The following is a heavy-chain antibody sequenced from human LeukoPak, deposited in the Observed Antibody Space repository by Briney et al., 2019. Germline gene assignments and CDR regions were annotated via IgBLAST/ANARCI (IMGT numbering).Heavy chain of an antibody. Sequence: SETLSLTCTGSGYSISSGYYWGWIRQPPGKGLEWIGSIYHSGSTYYNPSLRSRVTISVDTSKNQFSPKLSSVTAADTAVYYCARTLIVVVPAAQNAFDIWGQGTMVTVSS. V-gene: IGHV4-38-2*02. D-gene: IGHD2-2*01. CDR1: GYSISSGYY. J-gene: IGHJ3*02. CDR2: IYHSGST. CDR3: ARTLIVVVPAAQNAFDI.